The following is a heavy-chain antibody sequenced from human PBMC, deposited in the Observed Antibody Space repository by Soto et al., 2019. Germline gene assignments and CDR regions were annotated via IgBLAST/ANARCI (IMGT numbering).Heavy chain of an antibody. CDR2: IYWDDEK. D-gene: IGHD6-6*01. Sequence: QITFKESGPTLVKPTQTLTLTCTFSGFSLTTSGVGVGWIRQPPGKALEWLALIYWDDEKRYSPSLQSRLTITNDTSKNQVDLTVTNMNPADTGTYYCAHRRYASSDDAFDIWGQGTMVYVSS. J-gene: IGHJ3*02. CDR3: AHRRYASSDDAFDI. CDR1: GFSLTTSGVG. V-gene: IGHV2-5*02.